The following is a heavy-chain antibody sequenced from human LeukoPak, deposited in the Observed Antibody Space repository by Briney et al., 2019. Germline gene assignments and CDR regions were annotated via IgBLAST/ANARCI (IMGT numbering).Heavy chain of an antibody. CDR2: IKEDGSAK. J-gene: IGHJ3*02. CDR3: TRDSGYKAFDI. V-gene: IGHV3-7*01. CDR1: GFTFSRSW. D-gene: IGHD5-12*01. Sequence: GGSLRLSCAASGFTFSRSWMTWVRQAPGKGLEWVTNIKEDGSAKNYVDAVKGRFTISRDNAKSSLYLQMNSLSAEDTAVYYCTRDSGYKAFDIWGQGTLVTVSS.